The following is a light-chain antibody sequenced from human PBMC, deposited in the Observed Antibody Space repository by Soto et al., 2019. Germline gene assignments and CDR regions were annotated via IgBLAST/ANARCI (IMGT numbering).Light chain of an antibody. CDR3: SSYISSSTAPYV. Sequence: HSALTQPASVSGSPGQSITISCTGTSSDVGGYNYVSWYQQHPGKAPKLMIYEVSNRPSGVSNRFSGSKSGNTASLTISGLQAEDEADYYCSSYISSSTAPYVFGTGTKVTVL. J-gene: IGLJ1*01. CDR2: EVS. V-gene: IGLV2-14*01. CDR1: SSDVGGYNY.